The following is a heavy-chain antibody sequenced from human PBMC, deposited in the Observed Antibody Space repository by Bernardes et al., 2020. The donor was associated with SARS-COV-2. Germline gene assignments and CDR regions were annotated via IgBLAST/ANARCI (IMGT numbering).Heavy chain of an antibody. CDR3: VAKDYISIIFLFDY. V-gene: IGHV3-64D*06. J-gene: IGHJ4*02. D-gene: IGHD3-3*02. CDR1: GFSFSTYA. Sequence: LLLSCSGSGFSFSTYAMHWVRQAPGKGLVYVSLISSDWNSTYYADSVKGRFIISRDNSKNTLYLQMSSLRAEHTAVYYCVAKDYISIIFLFDYWGQGTRVTDYS. CDR2: ISSDWNST.